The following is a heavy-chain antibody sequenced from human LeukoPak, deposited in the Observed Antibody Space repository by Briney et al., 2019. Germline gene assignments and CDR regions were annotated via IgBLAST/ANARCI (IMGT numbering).Heavy chain of an antibody. CDR1: GGSFSGYY. V-gene: IGHV4-34*01. Sequence: SETLSLTCAVYGGSFSGYYWSWIRQPPGKGLEWIGEINHSGSTNYNPSLKSRVTTSVDTSKNQFSLKLSSVTAADTAVYYCARAGPRTYYDFWSGYPGLYYYYMDAWGKGTTVTVSS. J-gene: IGHJ6*03. CDR2: INHSGST. CDR3: ARAGPRTYYDFWSGYPGLYYYYMDA. D-gene: IGHD3-3*01.